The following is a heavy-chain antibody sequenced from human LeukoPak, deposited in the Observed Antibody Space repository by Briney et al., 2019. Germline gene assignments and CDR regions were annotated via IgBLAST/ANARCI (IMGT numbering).Heavy chain of an antibody. CDR1: GFTFGDYA. CDR2: IRSKACGGTT. V-gene: IGHV3-49*03. D-gene: IGHD3-22*01. CDR3: TREGTYGYYYFDDY. Sequence: GGSLRLSCTTSGFTFGDYAMSWFRQAPGKGLEWVGFIRSKACGGTTEYAASVKGRFTISRDDSKSIAYLQMNSLKTEDTAVYYCTREGTYGYYYFDDYWGQGTLVTVSS. J-gene: IGHJ4*02.